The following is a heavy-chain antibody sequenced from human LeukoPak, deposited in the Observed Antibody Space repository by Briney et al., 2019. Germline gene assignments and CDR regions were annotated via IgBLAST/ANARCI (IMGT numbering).Heavy chain of an antibody. V-gene: IGHV3-43*02. D-gene: IGHD1-1*01. CDR3: AKRSGAPNNFDF. Sequence: PGGSLTLSCAASGFTFDAHSMHWVRQAPGKGLGWVSLISGDGGSKHYAASVKGRFTISRDNSEASLFLQMRSLRSEDTAFYYCAKRSGAPNNFDFWGQGVLVTVSS. J-gene: IGHJ4*02. CDR2: ISGDGGSK. CDR1: GFTFDAHS.